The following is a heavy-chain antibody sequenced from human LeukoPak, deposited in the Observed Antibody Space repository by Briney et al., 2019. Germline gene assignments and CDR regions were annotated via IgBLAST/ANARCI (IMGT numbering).Heavy chain of an antibody. Sequence: KASETLSLTCAVSGYSISSGYYWGWIRQPPGKGLEWIGSNYHSGSTYYNPSLKSRVTISVDTSKNQFSLKLSSVTAADTAVYYCARGGYSSSWPYYYYYYMDVWGKGTTVSVSS. D-gene: IGHD6-13*01. V-gene: IGHV4-38-2*01. CDR2: NYHSGST. CDR1: GYSISSGYY. J-gene: IGHJ6*03. CDR3: ARGGYSSSWPYYYYYYMDV.